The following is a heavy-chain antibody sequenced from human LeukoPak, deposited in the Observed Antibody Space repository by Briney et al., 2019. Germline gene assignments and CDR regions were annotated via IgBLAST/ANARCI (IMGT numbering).Heavy chain of an antibody. CDR2: LSDSGASK. CDR3: ASSPPTGITVSYFDY. V-gene: IGHV3-23*01. CDR1: GFTVSSDY. J-gene: IGHJ4*02. D-gene: IGHD4-17*01. Sequence: PGGSLRLSCAASGFTVSSDYMSWVRQAPGKGLEWVSALSDSGASKYYADSVKGRFTISRDNSKNTLYLQMNSLRADDTAVYYCASSPPTGITVSYFDYWGQGTLVTVSS.